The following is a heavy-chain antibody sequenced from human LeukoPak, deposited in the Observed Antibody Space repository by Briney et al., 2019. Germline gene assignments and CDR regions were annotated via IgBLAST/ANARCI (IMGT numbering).Heavy chain of an antibody. V-gene: IGHV4-38-2*02. J-gene: IGHJ5*02. CDR2: IYHSGST. CDR3: ARVKGWPPGWFDP. CDR1: GYSISSGYY. Sequence: SETLSLTCTVPGYSISSGYYWGWIRQPPGKGLEWIGSIYHSGSTYYNPSLKSRVTISVDTSKNQFSLKLSSVTAADTAVYYCARVKGWPPGWFDPWGQGTLVTVSS. D-gene: IGHD5-24*01.